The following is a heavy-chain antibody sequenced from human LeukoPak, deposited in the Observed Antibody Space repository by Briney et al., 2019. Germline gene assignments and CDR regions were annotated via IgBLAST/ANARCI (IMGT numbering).Heavy chain of an antibody. CDR1: GFTFSSYW. CDR2: INSDGSST. D-gene: IGHD1-1*01. CDR3: AREDENDYYYYMDV. V-gene: IGHV3-74*01. J-gene: IGHJ6*03. Sequence: PGGSLRLSCAASGFTFSSYWMHWVRQAPGKGLVWVSRINSDGSSTSYADSVKGRFTISRDNAKNTLYLQMNSLRAEDTAVYYCAREDENDYYYYMDVWGKGTTVTISS.